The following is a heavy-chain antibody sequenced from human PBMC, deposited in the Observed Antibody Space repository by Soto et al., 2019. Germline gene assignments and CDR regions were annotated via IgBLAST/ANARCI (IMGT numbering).Heavy chain of an antibody. CDR1: GYSFTSYW. CDR2: IYPGDSDT. Sequence: GESLKISCKGSGYSFTSYWIGWVRQMPGKGLEWMGIIYPGDSDTRYSPSFQGQVTISADKSISTAYLQWSSLKASDTAMYYCARGYCSSTSCYGNWFDPWGQGTLVTVS. CDR3: ARGYCSSTSCYGNWFDP. D-gene: IGHD2-2*01. V-gene: IGHV5-51*01. J-gene: IGHJ5*02.